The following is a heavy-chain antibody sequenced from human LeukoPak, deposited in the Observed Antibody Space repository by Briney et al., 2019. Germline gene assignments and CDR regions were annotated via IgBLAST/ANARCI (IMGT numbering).Heavy chain of an antibody. Sequence: PGGSLRLSCAASGFTFSTYWMHWGRQAPGKGLVWVSRINSDGSSTRYADSVKGRFTISRDNAKNTLYLQMNSLRAEDTAIYYCAREAVPGGRGDTFDIWGQGTMVTVSS. CDR2: INSDGSST. V-gene: IGHV3-74*01. J-gene: IGHJ3*02. CDR3: AREAVPGGRGDTFDI. D-gene: IGHD6-19*01. CDR1: GFTFSTYW.